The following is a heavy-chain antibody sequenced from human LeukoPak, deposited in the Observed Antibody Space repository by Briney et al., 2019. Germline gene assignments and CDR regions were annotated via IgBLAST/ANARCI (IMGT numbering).Heavy chain of an antibody. D-gene: IGHD3-10*02. CDR3: AELGITMIGGV. CDR2: INHSGST. V-gene: IGHV4-34*01. J-gene: IGHJ6*04. Sequence: PSETLSLTCAVYGGSFSGYYWSWIRQPPGKGLEWIGEINHSGSTNHNPSLKSRVTISVDTSKNQFSLKLSSVTAADTAVYYCAELGITMIGGVWGKGTTVTISS. CDR1: GGSFSGYY.